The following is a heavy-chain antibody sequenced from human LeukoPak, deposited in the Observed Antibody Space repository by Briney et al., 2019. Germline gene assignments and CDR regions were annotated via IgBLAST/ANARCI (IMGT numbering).Heavy chain of an antibody. Sequence: ASVKVSCKASGDTFSNYGISWVRQAPGQGLEWMGWISAYNGDTNYAQKLQGRLTTTTDTSTSTAYMELRSLRSDDTAAYFCARDSGLKDCSGVSCYRAFDIWGQGTMITVSS. V-gene: IGHV1-18*01. CDR1: GDTFSNYG. CDR3: ARDSGLKDCSGVSCYRAFDI. CDR2: ISAYNGDT. J-gene: IGHJ3*02. D-gene: IGHD2-15*01.